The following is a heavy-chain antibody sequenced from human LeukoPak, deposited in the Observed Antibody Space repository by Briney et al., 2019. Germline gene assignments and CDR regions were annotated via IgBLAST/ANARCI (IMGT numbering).Heavy chain of an antibody. V-gene: IGHV5-51*01. D-gene: IGHD6-19*01. J-gene: IGHJ3*02. CDR1: GYSFTSYW. Sequence: GESPKISCKGSGYSFTSYWIGWVRQMPGKGLEWMGIIYPGDSDTRYSPSFQGQVTISADKSISTAYLQWSTLKASDTAMYYCARTGYSSGWYGGFDIWGQGTLVTVSS. CDR2: IYPGDSDT. CDR3: ARTGYSSGWYGGFDI.